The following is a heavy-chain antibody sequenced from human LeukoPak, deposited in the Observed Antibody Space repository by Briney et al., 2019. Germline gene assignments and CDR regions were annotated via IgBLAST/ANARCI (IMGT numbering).Heavy chain of an antibody. CDR3: ARGADYGDSPHRYYYYGMDV. CDR1: GFTFSSYS. V-gene: IGHV3-21*01. CDR2: ISSSSYI. J-gene: IGHJ6*02. Sequence: GGSLRLSCAASGFTFSSYSMNWVRQAPGKGLEWVSSISSSSYIYYADSVKGQFTISRDNAKNSLYLQMNSLRAEDTAVYYCARGADYGDSPHRYYYYGMDVWGQGTTVTVSS. D-gene: IGHD4-17*01.